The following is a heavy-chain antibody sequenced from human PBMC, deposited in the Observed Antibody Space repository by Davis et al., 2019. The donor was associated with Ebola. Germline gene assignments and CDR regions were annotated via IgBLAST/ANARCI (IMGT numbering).Heavy chain of an antibody. CDR3: AHRRIAADLDAFDI. CDR1: GFSLSTSGVG. J-gene: IGHJ3*02. V-gene: IGHV2-5*02. CDR2: IYWDDDK. D-gene: IGHD6-13*01. Sequence: SGPTLVKPTQTLTLTCTFSGFSLSTSGVGVGWIRQPPGKALEWLAPIYWDDDKRYSPSLKSRLTITKDTSKNQVVLTMTNMDTVDTATYYCAHRRIAADLDAFDIWGQGTMVTVSS.